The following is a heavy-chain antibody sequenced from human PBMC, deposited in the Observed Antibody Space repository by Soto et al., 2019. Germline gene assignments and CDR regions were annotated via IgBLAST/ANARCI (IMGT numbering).Heavy chain of an antibody. CDR2: IHYTWST. CDR1: GASISSSSYY. V-gene: IGHV4-39*07. CDR3: ASLWFGEENWFDP. J-gene: IGHJ5*02. Sequence: SETLSLTCTVSGASISSSSYYWGWIRQPPGKGLEWIERIHYTWSTYYNPSLKSRVTISVDTSKNQFSLKLSSVTAADTAVYYCASLWFGEENWFDPWGQGTLVTVSS. D-gene: IGHD3-10*01.